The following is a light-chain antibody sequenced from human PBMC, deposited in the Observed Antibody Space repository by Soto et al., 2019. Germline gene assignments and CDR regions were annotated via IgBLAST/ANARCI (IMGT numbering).Light chain of an antibody. Sequence: EIVLTQSPATLSLYPGERATLSCRASQSVGSYLVWYQQKPGQAPRLLIHGASNRATGIPARFSGSGSGTDFTLTISSLEPEDFAVYYCKQRSNWPTLFGQGTRLEIK. J-gene: IGKJ5*01. CDR3: KQRSNWPTL. V-gene: IGKV3-11*01. CDR1: QSVGSY. CDR2: GAS.